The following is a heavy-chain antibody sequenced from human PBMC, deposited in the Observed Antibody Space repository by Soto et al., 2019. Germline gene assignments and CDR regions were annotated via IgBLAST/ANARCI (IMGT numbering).Heavy chain of an antibody. CDR2: INAGNGNT. D-gene: IGHD3-9*01. Sequence: ASVKVSCKASGYTFTSYALHWVRQAPGQRLEWMGWINAGNGNTKYSQKFQGRVTITRDTSASTAYMELSSLRSEDTAVYYCARDSAIYDISTGACFDYWGQGTLVTVSS. CDR1: GYTFTSYA. CDR3: ARDSAIYDISTGACFDY. V-gene: IGHV1-3*01. J-gene: IGHJ4*02.